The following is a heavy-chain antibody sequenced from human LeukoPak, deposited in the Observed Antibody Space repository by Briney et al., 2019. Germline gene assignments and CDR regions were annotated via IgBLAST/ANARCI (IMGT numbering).Heavy chain of an antibody. J-gene: IGHJ4*02. Sequence: GASVKVSCKASGYSFSDHHIHWVRQAPGQGLEWMGWLNPNSGVTEYAQKFQGRVTMTRDTSINTAYMELTRLTSDDTAVYFCSRANRIFTSVVTSFDRWGRGTLVTVSS. V-gene: IGHV1-2*02. D-gene: IGHD3-3*02. CDR2: LNPNSGVT. CDR1: GYSFSDHH. CDR3: SRANRIFTSVVTSFDR.